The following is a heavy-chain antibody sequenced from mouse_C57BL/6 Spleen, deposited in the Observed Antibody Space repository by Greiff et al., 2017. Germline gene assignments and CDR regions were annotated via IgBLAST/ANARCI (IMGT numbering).Heavy chain of an antibody. CDR3: ARPPHYYGSSYWYFDV. V-gene: IGHV14-2*01. CDR2: IDPEDGET. D-gene: IGHD1-1*01. Sequence: EVQLQQSGAELVKPGASVKLSCTASGFNIKDYYMHWVKQRTEQGLEWIGRIDPEDGETTYAPKFQGKATITADTSSNTAYLQLSSLTSEDTAVYYCARPPHYYGSSYWYFDVWGTGTTVTVSS. CDR1: GFNIKDYY. J-gene: IGHJ1*03.